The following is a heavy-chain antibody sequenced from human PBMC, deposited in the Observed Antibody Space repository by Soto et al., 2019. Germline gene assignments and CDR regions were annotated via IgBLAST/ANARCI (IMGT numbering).Heavy chain of an antibody. Sequence: QVQLVQSGAEVKKPGASVKVSCKASGYTFTSYAIHWVRQAPGQRLEWMGWVNAGNGNTKYSQKFQGRVTISRDTSASTGYMELSSLRSEDTAVYYCATGSSREFWGQGTLVTVSS. CDR3: ATGSSREF. CDR1: GYTFTSYA. D-gene: IGHD6-6*01. CDR2: VNAGNGNT. V-gene: IGHV1-3*01. J-gene: IGHJ4*02.